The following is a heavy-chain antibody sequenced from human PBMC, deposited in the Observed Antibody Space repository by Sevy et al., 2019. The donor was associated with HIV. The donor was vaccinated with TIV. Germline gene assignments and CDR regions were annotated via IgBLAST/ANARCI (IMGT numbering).Heavy chain of an antibody. CDR2: IIPRPGIA. CDR3: ASGRPCGGDCYYFDS. V-gene: IGHV1-69*10. D-gene: IGHD2-21*02. CDR1: GGSLNNYG. Sequence: ASVKVSCMASGGSLNNYGMNWVRQAPGQGLEWMGGIIPRPGIANYAPNFRARVPISADASMNTIYLELRRLKFEDTGVYFCASGRPCGGDCYYFDSWGQGTLVTVSS. J-gene: IGHJ4*02.